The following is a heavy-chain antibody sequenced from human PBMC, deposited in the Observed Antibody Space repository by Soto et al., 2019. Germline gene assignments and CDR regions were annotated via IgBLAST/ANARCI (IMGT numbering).Heavy chain of an antibody. Sequence: EVQLVESGGGLVQPVGSLRLSCAASGFTFRSYWMHWVRQAPGKGLVWVARINPDGSDTIYADSVKGRFTISRDNAKNTLYLQMSSLRADDTAVYYCARPTVTLHYWGQGTLVAVSS. CDR2: INPDGSDT. V-gene: IGHV3-74*01. CDR3: ARPTVTLHY. CDR1: GFTFRSYW. J-gene: IGHJ4*02. D-gene: IGHD4-17*01.